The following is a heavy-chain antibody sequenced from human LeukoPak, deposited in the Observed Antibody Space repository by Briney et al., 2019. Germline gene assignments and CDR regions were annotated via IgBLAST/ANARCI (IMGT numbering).Heavy chain of an antibody. J-gene: IGHJ6*03. CDR2: IYYSGST. V-gene: IGHV4-59*01. Sequence: SETLSLTCTVSGGSISSYYWSWIRQPPGEGLEWIGYIYYSGSTNYNPSLKSRVAISVDTSKNQFSLKLSSVTAADTAVYYCARTGYSSSGGVHYYYYMDVWGKGTTVTVSS. D-gene: IGHD6-19*01. CDR3: ARTGYSSSGGVHYYYYMDV. CDR1: GGSISSYY.